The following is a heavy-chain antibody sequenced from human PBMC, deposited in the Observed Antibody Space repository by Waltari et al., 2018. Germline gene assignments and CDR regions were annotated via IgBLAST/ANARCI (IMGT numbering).Heavy chain of an antibody. D-gene: IGHD4-17*01. Sequence: QVQLVQSGAEVKEPGASVNVSCKASGYTFTDYYIHWVRQAPGQGLEWMGRISPNSGGTNYAQKFQGRVTMTRDTSISTAYMELSSLRSDDTAVYYCAKSTAVAPQTVDYWGQGTLVTVSS. J-gene: IGHJ4*02. V-gene: IGHV1-2*06. CDR1: GYTFTDYY. CDR2: ISPNSGGT. CDR3: AKSTAVAPQTVDY.